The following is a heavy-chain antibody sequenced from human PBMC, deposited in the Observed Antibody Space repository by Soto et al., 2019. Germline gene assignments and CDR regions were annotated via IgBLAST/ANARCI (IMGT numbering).Heavy chain of an antibody. CDR2: ISGSGGST. CDR1: GLTFSSYA. CDR3: TTDSYSTMIVVRFDY. Sequence: PGGSLRLSCAASGLTFSSYAMSWVRQAPGKGLEWVSAISGSGGSTYYADSVKGRFTISRDNSRNTLYLQMNSLKTEDTGIYYCTTDSYSTMIVVRFDYWGHGTLVTVSS. D-gene: IGHD3-22*01. J-gene: IGHJ4*01. V-gene: IGHV3-23*01.